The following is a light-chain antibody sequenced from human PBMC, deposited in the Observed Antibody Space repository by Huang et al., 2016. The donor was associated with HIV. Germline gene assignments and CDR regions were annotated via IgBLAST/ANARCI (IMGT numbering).Light chain of an antibody. V-gene: IGKV3-15*01. CDR1: QSISTY. Sequence: EIVLTQSPATLSVSPGERATLSCRASQSISTYLAWYQNKPAQAPRLLIYGASTRASGIPARFSGSGSGTEFTLTISSLQSEDFAVYYCQQYNNWPPEVTFGPGTKVDIK. CDR3: QQYNNWPPEVT. J-gene: IGKJ3*01. CDR2: GAS.